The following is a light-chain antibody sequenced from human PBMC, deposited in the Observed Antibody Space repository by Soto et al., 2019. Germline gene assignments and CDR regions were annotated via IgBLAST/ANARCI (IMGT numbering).Light chain of an antibody. J-gene: IGLJ1*01. V-gene: IGLV2-11*01. CDR3: CSYAGRSTFV. CDR2: DVS. CDR1: SNDVGDYNY. Sequence: QSALTQPRSVSGSPGQSVTISCTGTSNDVGDYNYVSWYQQHPDKAPKLMIYDVSKRPSGVPDRFSGSKSGNTASLTISGLQAEDEADYFCCSYAGRSTFVFGTGTKVTVL.